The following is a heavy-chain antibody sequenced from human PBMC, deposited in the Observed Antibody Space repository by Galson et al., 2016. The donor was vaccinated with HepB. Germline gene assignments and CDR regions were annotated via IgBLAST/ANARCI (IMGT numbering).Heavy chain of an antibody. D-gene: IGHD3-22*01. CDR2: IYYSGTT. CDR1: GGSLTSSSDY. Sequence: SETLSLTCTVSGGSLTSSSDYWGWIRQPPGKGLEWIGSIYYSGTTYYNPSLKSRVSMSVDTSKSQFSLKLSSVTAADTAVYYCARRRYYYDNNGYPPWPFDYWGQGTLVTVSS. CDR3: ARRRYYYDNNGYPPWPFDY. J-gene: IGHJ4*02. V-gene: IGHV4-39*01.